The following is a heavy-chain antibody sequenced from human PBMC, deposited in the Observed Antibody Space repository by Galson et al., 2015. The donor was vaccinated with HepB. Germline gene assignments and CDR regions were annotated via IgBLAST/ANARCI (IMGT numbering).Heavy chain of an antibody. CDR3: AKLPVYYFDTSGQTYYFDS. J-gene: IGHJ4*02. D-gene: IGHD3-22*01. CDR2: ISGRAASI. CDR1: GFTFSSYA. Sequence: SLRLSCAASGFTFSSYAMTWVRQAPGKGLEWVSTISGRAASIYYADSVKGRFTISRDNSNDTLDLQMNSLRTEDTAVYFCAKLPVYYFDTSGQTYYFDSWGQGALVTVSS. V-gene: IGHV3-23*01.